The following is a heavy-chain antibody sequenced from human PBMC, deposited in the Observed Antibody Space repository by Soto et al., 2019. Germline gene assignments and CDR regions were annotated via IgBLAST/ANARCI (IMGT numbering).Heavy chain of an antibody. D-gene: IGHD6-13*01. V-gene: IGHV3-30*18. CDR2: ISYDGSNK. CDR3: AKDDVAAAGMADYYYGMDV. Sequence: PGGSLRLSCAASGFTFSSYGMHWVRQAPGKGLEWVAVISYDGSNKYYADSVSGRFTISRDNSKNTLYLQMNSLRAEDTAVYYCAKDDVAAAGMADYYYGMDVWGQGTTVTVSS. J-gene: IGHJ6*02. CDR1: GFTFSSYG.